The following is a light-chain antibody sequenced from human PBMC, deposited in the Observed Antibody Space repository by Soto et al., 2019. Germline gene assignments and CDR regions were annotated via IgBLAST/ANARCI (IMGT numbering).Light chain of an antibody. V-gene: IGLV1-44*01. CDR1: SSNIGSNT. J-gene: IGLJ3*02. CDR3: AAWDDSLNGRV. CDR2: NNN. Sequence: QSVLTQPRSASGTPGQRVTISCSGSSSNIGSNTVNWYQQLPGTAPKLLISNNNQRPSVVPDRFSGSKSGTSASLAISGLQSEDEATYYCAAWDDSLNGRVFGGGTKVTVL.